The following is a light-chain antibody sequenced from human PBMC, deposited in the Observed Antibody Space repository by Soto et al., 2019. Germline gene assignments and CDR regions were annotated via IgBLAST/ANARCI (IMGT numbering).Light chain of an antibody. V-gene: IGKV3-11*01. CDR1: QSVSSY. J-gene: IGKJ2*01. CDR3: QQRFNWPRFT. Sequence: EIVLTQSPATLSLSPGERATLSCRASQSVSSYLAWYQQKPGQAPRLLIYDASNRATGIPARFSGGGSGTDFTLTIRSLEPEDFAFYYCQQRFNWPRFTFGQGTKLEIK. CDR2: DAS.